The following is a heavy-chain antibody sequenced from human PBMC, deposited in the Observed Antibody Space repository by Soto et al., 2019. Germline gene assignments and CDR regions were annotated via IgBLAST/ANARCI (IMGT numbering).Heavy chain of an antibody. V-gene: IGHV3-53*01. J-gene: IGHJ1*01. CDR2: IYSGGST. D-gene: IGHD3-22*01. Sequence: EVQLVESGGGLIQPGGSLRLSCAASGFTVSSNYMSWVRQAPGKGLEWVSVIYSGGSTYYADSVKGRFTIARDNSKNTLYLQMNSLRAEDTAVYYCVRDRVDSGYPEYFQHGGQGTLVTVSS. CDR1: GFTVSSNY. CDR3: VRDRVDSGYPEYFQH.